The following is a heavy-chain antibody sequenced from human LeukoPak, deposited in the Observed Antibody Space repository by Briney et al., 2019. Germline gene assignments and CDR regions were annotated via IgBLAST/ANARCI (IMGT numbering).Heavy chain of an antibody. J-gene: IGHJ6*04. D-gene: IGHD4-17*01. CDR1: GFTFSTYT. V-gene: IGHV3-48*03. CDR2: ISSSGSTI. Sequence: GGSLRLSRAASGFTFSTYTMNWVRQAPGKGLEWVSYISSSGSTIYYADSVKGRFTISRDNAKNSLYLQMNSLRAEDTAVYYCAREPYGDFMDVWGKGTTVTISS. CDR3: AREPYGDFMDV.